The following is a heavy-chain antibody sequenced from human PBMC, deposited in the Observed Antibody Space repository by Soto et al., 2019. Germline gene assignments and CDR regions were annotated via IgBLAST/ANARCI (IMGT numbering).Heavy chain of an antibody. J-gene: IGHJ1*01. CDR2: ISYDGSNK. Sequence: GGSLRLSCAASGFTFSSYGMHWVRQAPGKGLEWVAVISYDGSNKYYADSVKGRFTISRDNSKNTLYLQMNSLRAEDTAVYYCAKLAQTSSWYVFDVSAEYFQHWGQGTLVTVSS. CDR1: GFTFSSYG. CDR3: AKLAQTSSWYVFDVSAEYFQH. V-gene: IGHV3-30*18. D-gene: IGHD6-13*01.